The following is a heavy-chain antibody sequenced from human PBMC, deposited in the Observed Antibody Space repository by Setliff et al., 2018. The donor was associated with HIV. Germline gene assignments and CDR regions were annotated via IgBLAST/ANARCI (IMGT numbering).Heavy chain of an antibody. D-gene: IGHD2-15*01. Sequence: GASVKVSCKISGYTFTDFWIHWVRQAPGQGLESMGWIDPDKGDTGHAHNFQGRVIMTRDTPTSTVYMELHWLTSDDTAVYYCERVAHRLSGGIDYRGQGTQVTVSS. V-gene: IGHV1-2*02. CDR3: ERVAHRLSGGIDY. J-gene: IGHJ4*02. CDR1: GYTFTDFW. CDR2: IDPDKGDT.